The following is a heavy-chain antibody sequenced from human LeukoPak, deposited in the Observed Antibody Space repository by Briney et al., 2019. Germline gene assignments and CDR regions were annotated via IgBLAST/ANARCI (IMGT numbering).Heavy chain of an antibody. D-gene: IGHD3-10*01. J-gene: IGHJ5*02. CDR3: ARGGVWFGEPINWFDP. V-gene: IGHV4-30-4*01. CDR1: GGSISSGDYY. CDR2: LYYSGST. Sequence: SQTLSLTCTVSGGSISSGDYYWSWIRQPPGKGLEWIGYLYYSGSTYYHPSLKSRVTISVDTSKNQFSLKLSSVTAADTAVYYCARGGVWFGEPINWFDPWGQGTLVTVSS.